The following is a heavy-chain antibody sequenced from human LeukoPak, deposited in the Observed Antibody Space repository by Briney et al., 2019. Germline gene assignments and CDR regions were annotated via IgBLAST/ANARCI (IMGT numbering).Heavy chain of an antibody. CDR3: ASGYNYVKIYH. V-gene: IGHV3-74*01. D-gene: IGHD3-22*01. CDR1: GFTFTDFW. CDR2: VNLHGTST. Sequence: GGSLRLSCAASGFTFTDFWMHWVRQAPGKGLVWVSRVNLHGTSTNYADSVKGRFTISRDNAKNTLYLQMNSLRADDTAVYYCASGYNYVKIYHWGQGTLVTVSS. J-gene: IGHJ5*02.